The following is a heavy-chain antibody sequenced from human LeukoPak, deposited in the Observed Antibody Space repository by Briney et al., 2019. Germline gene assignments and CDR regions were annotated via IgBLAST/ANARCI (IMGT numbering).Heavy chain of an antibody. D-gene: IGHD2-15*01. V-gene: IGHV3-30-3*01. Sequence: GRSLRLSCAASGFTFSSYAMHWVRQAPGKGLEWVAVISYDGSNKYYADSVKGRFTISRDNSKNTVYLQMNSLRPEDTAVYYCAKTFYSGGTCYPYNYYYMDVWGKGTAVTVSS. J-gene: IGHJ6*03. CDR2: ISYDGSNK. CDR3: AKTFYSGGTCYPYNYYYMDV. CDR1: GFTFSSYA.